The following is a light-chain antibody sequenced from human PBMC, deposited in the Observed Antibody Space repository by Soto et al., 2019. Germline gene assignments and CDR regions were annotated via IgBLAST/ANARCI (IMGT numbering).Light chain of an antibody. V-gene: IGKV3-11*01. CDR1: QSVSSY. CDR3: QQRSNWPRM. Sequence: EIVLTQSPATLSLSPGERATLSCRASQSVSSYLAWYQQKPGQAPRLLIYDASNRATGIPARFSGSGSGTDFTLTISSREPEDFALYYCQQRSNWPRMFGQGTKVEIK. J-gene: IGKJ1*01. CDR2: DAS.